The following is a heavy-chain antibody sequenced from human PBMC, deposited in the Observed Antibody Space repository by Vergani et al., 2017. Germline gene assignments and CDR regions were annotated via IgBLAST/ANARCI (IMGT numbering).Heavy chain of an antibody. D-gene: IGHD5-24*01. CDR3: ARGADKDGYNKLAAFDI. V-gene: IGHV4-59*01. CDR1: GGSISSYY. J-gene: IGHJ3*02. Sequence: QVQLQESGPGLVKPSETLSLTCTVSGGSISSYYWSWIRQPPGKGLEWIGYIYYSGSTNYNPSLKSRVTISVETSKNQFSLKLSSVTAADTAVYYCARGADKDGYNKLAAFDIWGQGTMVTVSS. CDR2: IYYSGST.